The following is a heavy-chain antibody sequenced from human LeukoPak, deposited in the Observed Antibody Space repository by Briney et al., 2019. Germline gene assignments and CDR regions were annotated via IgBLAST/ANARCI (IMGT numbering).Heavy chain of an antibody. CDR2: IYHSGST. Sequence: SETLSLTCTVSTYSISSGYYWGWIRQPPGKGLEWIGNIYHSGSTYYNPSLKSRVTISVDTSKNQFSLKLNSVTAADTAVYYCASRYFCSSTSCYTFDYWGQGTLVTVSS. J-gene: IGHJ4*02. V-gene: IGHV4-38-2*02. CDR3: ASRYFCSSTSCYTFDY. CDR1: TYSISSGYY. D-gene: IGHD2-2*02.